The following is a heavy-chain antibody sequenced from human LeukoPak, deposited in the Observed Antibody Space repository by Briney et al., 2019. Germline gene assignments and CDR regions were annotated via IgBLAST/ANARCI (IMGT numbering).Heavy chain of an antibody. V-gene: IGHV4-59*01. CDR1: DDSITMYY. Sequence: PSETLSLTCSVSDDSITMYYWTWIRQPPGKGLEWIGYVDHTGSTNFNPSLNGRVSISRDTTNNLFSLRLRSVTAADTAVYFCAKGRVSSSTWYSTYYYYFYMDVWGKGTTVTVSS. D-gene: IGHD1-1*01. CDR3: AKGRVSSSTWYSTYYYYFYMDV. CDR2: VDHTGST. J-gene: IGHJ6*03.